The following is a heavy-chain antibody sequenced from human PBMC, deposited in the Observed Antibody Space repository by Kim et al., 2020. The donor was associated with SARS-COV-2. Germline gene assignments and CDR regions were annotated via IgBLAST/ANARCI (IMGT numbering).Heavy chain of an antibody. V-gene: IGHV4-34*01. CDR1: GGSFSGYY. J-gene: IGHJ4*02. Sequence: SETLSLTCAVYGGSFSGYYWSWIRQPPGKGLEWIGEINHSGRTNYNPSLKSRLTISVDTSKNQFSLKLTSVTAADTAVYYCARRLSNTSGWGSHYCDLWGQGTLVTVSS. D-gene: IGHD3-10*01. CDR3: ARRLSNTSGWGSHYCDL. CDR2: INHSGRT.